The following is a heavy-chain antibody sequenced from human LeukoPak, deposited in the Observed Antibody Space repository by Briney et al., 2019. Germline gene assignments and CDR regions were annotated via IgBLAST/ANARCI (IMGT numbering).Heavy chain of an antibody. Sequence: GSLRLSCAASEFTFSSYWMSWIRQPPGKGLEWIGEVYHSGSTNYNPSLKSRVTISVDKSKNQFSLKLSSVTAADTAVYYCARSVGATYYYYYYMDVWGKGTTVTVSS. CDR2: VYHSGST. V-gene: IGHV4-4*02. D-gene: IGHD1-26*01. CDR3: ARSVGATYYYYYYMDV. J-gene: IGHJ6*03. CDR1: EFTFSSYW.